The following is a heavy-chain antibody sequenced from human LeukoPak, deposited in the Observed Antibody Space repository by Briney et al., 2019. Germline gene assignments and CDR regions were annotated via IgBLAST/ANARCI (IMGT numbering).Heavy chain of an antibody. J-gene: IGHJ6*02. D-gene: IGHD6-6*01. CDR2: INPNSGGT. Sequence: AASVKVSCKASGYTFTGYYMHWVRQAPGQGLEWMGWINPNSGGTNYAQKFQSRVTMTRDTSISTAYMELSRLRSDDTAVYYCARDGLVAAPDKYYYYGMDVWGQGTTVTVSS. V-gene: IGHV1-2*02. CDR3: ARDGLVAAPDKYYYYGMDV. CDR1: GYTFTGYY.